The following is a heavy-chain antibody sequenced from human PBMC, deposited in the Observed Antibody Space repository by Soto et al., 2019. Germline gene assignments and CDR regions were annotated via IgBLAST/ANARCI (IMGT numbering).Heavy chain of an antibody. Sequence: SETLSLTWTVSGGAIISIRYYWGLIRHPQGRGLEWIGSIYYSGSTYYNPSLKSRVTISVDTSKNQFSLKLSSVTAADTAVYSCARHLPTIDNSSWFDLFDPWGRGTLVTVSS. CDR3: ARHLPTIDNSSWFDLFDP. CDR1: GGAIISIRYY. D-gene: IGHD6-13*01. J-gene: IGHJ5*01. CDR2: IYYSGST. V-gene: IGHV4-39*01.